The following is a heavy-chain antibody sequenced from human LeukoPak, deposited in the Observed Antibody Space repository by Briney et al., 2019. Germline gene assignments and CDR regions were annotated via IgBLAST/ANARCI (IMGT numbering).Heavy chain of an antibody. Sequence: ASVKVSCKASGGTFSSYAISWVRQAPGQGLEWMGGIIPIFGIANYAQKFQGRATITADKSTSTAYMELSSLRSEDTAVYYCARVDCSGTSCYGPNYGMDVWGQGTTVTVSS. CDR1: GGTFSSYA. CDR3: ARVDCSGTSCYGPNYGMDV. D-gene: IGHD2-2*01. J-gene: IGHJ6*02. V-gene: IGHV1-69*10. CDR2: IIPIFGIA.